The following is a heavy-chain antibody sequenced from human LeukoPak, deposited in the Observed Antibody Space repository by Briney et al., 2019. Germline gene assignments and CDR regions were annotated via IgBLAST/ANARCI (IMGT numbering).Heavy chain of an antibody. CDR3: ARDSDSSSWYGNGAEYFQH. V-gene: IGHV4-4*07. Sequence: SETLSLTCTVPGGSISSYYWSWIRQPAGKGLEWIGRIYTSGSTNYNPSLKSRVTMSVDTSKNQFSLKLSSVTAADTAVYYCARDSDSSSWYGNGAEYFQHWGQGTLVTVSS. CDR2: IYTSGST. J-gene: IGHJ1*01. CDR1: GGSISSYY. D-gene: IGHD6-13*01.